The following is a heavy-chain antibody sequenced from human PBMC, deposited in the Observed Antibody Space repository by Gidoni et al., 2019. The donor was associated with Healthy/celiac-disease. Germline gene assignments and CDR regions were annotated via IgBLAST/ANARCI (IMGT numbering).Heavy chain of an antibody. CDR1: GYTFTSYA. V-gene: IGHV1-3*01. Sequence: QVQLVQSGAEVKKPGASVKVSCKASGYTFTSYAMHWVRQAPGQRLEWMGWINAGNGNTKYSRKFQGRVTITRDTSASTAYMELSSLRSEDTAVYYCARRTTVTPGALDYWGQGTLVTVSS. D-gene: IGHD4-17*01. CDR2: INAGNGNT. J-gene: IGHJ4*02. CDR3: ARRTTVTPGALDY.